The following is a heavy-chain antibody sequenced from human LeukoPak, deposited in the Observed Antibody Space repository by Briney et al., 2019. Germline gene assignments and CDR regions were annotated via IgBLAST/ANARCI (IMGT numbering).Heavy chain of an antibody. CDR1: GYTFTCYY. CDR2: INPNSGGT. D-gene: IGHD2-15*01. Sequence: ASVKVSCKASGYTFTCYYMHWVRQAPGQGLEWMGWINPNSGGTNYAQKFQGRVTMTRDTSISTAYMELSRLRSDDTAVYYCARSPRIVVVVAATKSWFDPWGQGTLVTVSS. V-gene: IGHV1-2*02. CDR3: ARSPRIVVVVAATKSWFDP. J-gene: IGHJ5*02.